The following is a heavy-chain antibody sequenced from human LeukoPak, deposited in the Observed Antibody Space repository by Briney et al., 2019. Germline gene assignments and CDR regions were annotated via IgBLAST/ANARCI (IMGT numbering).Heavy chain of an antibody. CDR2: IYYSGST. J-gene: IGHJ3*02. CDR3: ARVYREPGNDAFDI. CDR1: GGSISSYY. V-gene: IGHV4-59*01. D-gene: IGHD1-14*01. Sequence: PSETLSLTCTVSGGSISSYYWSWIRQPPGKGLKWIGYIYYSGSTNYNPSLKSRVTISVDTSKNQFSLKLSSVTAADTAVYYCARVYREPGNDAFDIWGQGTMVTVSS.